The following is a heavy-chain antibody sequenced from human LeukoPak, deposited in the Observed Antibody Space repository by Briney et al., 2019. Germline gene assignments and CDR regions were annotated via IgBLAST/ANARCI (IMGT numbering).Heavy chain of an antibody. J-gene: IGHJ5*02. CDR1: GFTFSSYA. D-gene: IGHD6-13*01. V-gene: IGHV3-23*01. CDR2: ISGSGGST. CDR3: AKSGTPGYSSSWYPNRFDP. Sequence: GGSLRLSCAASGFTFSSYAMSWVRQAPGKGLEWVSAISGSGGSTYYADSVKGRFTISRDNSKNTLYLQMNSLRAEDTAVYYCAKSGTPGYSSSWYPNRFDPWGQGTLVTVSS.